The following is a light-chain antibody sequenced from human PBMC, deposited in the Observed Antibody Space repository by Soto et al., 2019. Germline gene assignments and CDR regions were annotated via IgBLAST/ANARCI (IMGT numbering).Light chain of an antibody. CDR1: QTISDN. CDR3: QQYNNWRT. J-gene: IGKJ1*01. CDR2: GAS. Sequence: EIVLTQSPATLSVSPGERATLSCRTSQTISDNLAWYQQRPGQAPRLLIYGASTRATGVPARFSGGGSGTEFTLTISSPQSEDFAVYYCQQYNNWRTFGQGTKVEIK. V-gene: IGKV3-15*01.